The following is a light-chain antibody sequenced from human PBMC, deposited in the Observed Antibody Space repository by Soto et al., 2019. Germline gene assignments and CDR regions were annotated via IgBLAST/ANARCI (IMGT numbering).Light chain of an antibody. J-gene: IGKJ1*01. CDR1: QSISNW. CDR3: QQYNGYRWT. V-gene: IGKV1-5*03. CDR2: KAS. Sequence: DIQMTQSPSILSASVGDRVTITRRASQSISNWLAWYQQKPGKAPKILIYKASSLESGVPSRFSGSGSETDFTLTITSLQPDDFATYYCQQYNGYRWTFGQGTKVDIK.